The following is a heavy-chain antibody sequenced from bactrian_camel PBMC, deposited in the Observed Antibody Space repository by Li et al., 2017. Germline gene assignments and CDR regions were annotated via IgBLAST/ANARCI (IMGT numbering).Heavy chain of an antibody. CDR2: IDTDGAVK. J-gene: IGHJ4*01. V-gene: IGHV3S54*01. CDR3: AASRIRWNCGGLRDSSYYL. CDR1: GNTGNC. D-gene: IGHD7*01. Sequence: HVQLVESGGDSVQAGGSLRLPCVASGNTGNCMGWFRQGPGKEREGVATIDTDGAVKYADSVQGRFTISKDSERNSLYLQMNNLTPEDTAMYYCAASRIRWNCGGLRDSSYYLWGQGTQVTVS.